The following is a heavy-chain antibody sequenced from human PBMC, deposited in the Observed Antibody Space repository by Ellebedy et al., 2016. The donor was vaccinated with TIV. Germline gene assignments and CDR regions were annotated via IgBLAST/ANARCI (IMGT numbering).Heavy chain of an antibody. J-gene: IGHJ5*02. CDR2: AYYTGSF. CDR3: ARGNDQNWYDP. CDR1: GGSVGSSVW. V-gene: IGHV4/OR15-8*01. Sequence: SETLSLTCVASGGSVGSSVWWSWVRQPPGKGLEWIGEAYYTGSFNYNPSLKSRATISIDESKNQLSLKLTSVTVADTAVYYCARGNDQNWYDPWGHGILVTVSS. D-gene: IGHD4-23*01.